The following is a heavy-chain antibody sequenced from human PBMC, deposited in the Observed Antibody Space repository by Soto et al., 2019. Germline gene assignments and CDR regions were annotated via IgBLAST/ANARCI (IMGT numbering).Heavy chain of an antibody. Sequence: EVQLVESGGGLVKPGGSLRLSCAASGFSFSNYGMNWVRQAPGKGLEWVSSISSSSSYISYADSVKGRFTISSHHAKNSGYLQLNSLRAEDTAVYYCARSDCISASCYVVWFDPWGSGTLVTVSS. CDR2: ISSSSSYI. D-gene: IGHD2-2*01. V-gene: IGHV3-21*01. CDR3: ARSDCISASCYVVWFDP. J-gene: IGHJ5*02. CDR1: GFSFSNYG.